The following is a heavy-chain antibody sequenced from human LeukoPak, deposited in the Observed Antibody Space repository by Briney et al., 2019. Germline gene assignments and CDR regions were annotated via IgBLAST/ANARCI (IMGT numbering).Heavy chain of an antibody. CDR1: GGTFSSYT. Sequence: SVKVSCKASGGTFSSYTISWVRQAPGQGLEWMGRIIPILGIANYAQKFQGRVTITTDKSTSTAYMELSSLRSEDTAVYYCASGYYREAFDYWGQGTLVTVSS. V-gene: IGHV1-69*02. J-gene: IGHJ4*02. CDR3: ASGYYREAFDY. D-gene: IGHD3-3*01. CDR2: IIPILGIA.